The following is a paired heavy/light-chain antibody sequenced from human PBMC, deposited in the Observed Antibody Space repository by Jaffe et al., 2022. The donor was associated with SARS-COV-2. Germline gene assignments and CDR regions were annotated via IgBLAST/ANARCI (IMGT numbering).Heavy chain of an antibody. CDR1: GFTFSDYL. Sequence: EVQLVESGGGLVQPGGSLRLSCAASGFTFSDYLMTWVRQAPGKGLEWVASIKEDGSENYYVDSMKGRLTISRDNAERSLHLQINGLRAEDTAVYYCARGRASLFYWGQGTLVTVSS. J-gene: IGHJ4*02. V-gene: IGHV3-7*01. CDR2: IKEDGSEN. CDR3: ARGRASLFY.
Light chain of an antibody. CDR3: SSYAGSGALV. J-gene: IGLJ2*01. Sequence: QSALTQPASVSGSPGQSITISCTGTSSDIGYYNYVSWYQQHPGKAPKLMIHEVTNRPSGVPDRFSGSKSDNTASLTISGLQAEDEADYYCSSYAGSGALVFGGGTKVTVL. CDR2: EVT. CDR1: SSDIGYYNY. V-gene: IGLV2-14*03.